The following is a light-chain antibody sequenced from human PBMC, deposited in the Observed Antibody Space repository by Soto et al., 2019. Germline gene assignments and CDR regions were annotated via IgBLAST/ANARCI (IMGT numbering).Light chain of an antibody. Sequence: EVVLTQSPGTLSLSPGESATLSCRASQSVSGMYLAWYQQKPGQAPRLLIYGTSNRATGIPDRFSGCGSGTDFTLTIRRLEPEDFAMYFCQQYDNSPFPFGPGTKVDIK. CDR3: QQYDNSPFP. CDR2: GTS. CDR1: QSVSGMY. J-gene: IGKJ3*01. V-gene: IGKV3-20*01.